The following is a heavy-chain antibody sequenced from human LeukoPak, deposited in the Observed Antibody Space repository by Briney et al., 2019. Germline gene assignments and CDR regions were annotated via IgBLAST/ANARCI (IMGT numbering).Heavy chain of an antibody. V-gene: IGHV3-30*02. CDR3: ASPSSSYYYYMDV. Sequence: GGSLRLSCAASRFTFSSYGMHWVRQAPGKGLEWVAFIRYDGSNKYYADSVKGRFTISRDNSKNTLYLQMNSLRAEDTAVYYCASPSSSYYYYMDVWGKGTTVTISS. CDR2: IRYDGSNK. D-gene: IGHD6-13*01. CDR1: RFTFSSYG. J-gene: IGHJ6*03.